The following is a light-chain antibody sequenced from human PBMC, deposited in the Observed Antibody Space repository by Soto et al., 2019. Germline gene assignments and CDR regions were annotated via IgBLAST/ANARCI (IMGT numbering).Light chain of an antibody. CDR1: QSISAW. V-gene: IGKV1-5*01. CDR3: QQYNNLPRT. Sequence: IHMTLSPSTLSATSGDIVTITFRAIQSISAWLAWYQQKPGKAPKLLIYDASNLESGVPSRFSGSGSGTEFTLTISSLQSEDFAVYYCQQYNNLPRTFGQGTKVDIK. CDR2: DAS. J-gene: IGKJ1*01.